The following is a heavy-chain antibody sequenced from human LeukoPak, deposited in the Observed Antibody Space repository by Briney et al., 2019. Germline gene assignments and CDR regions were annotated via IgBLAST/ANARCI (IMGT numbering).Heavy chain of an antibody. J-gene: IGHJ6*03. CDR1: GFTFSNAW. CDR3: TTEFRPSSGWLYYYYMDV. Sequence: PGGSLRLSCAASGFTFSNAWMSWVRQAPGKGLEWVGRIKSKTDGGTTDYAAPVKGRFTISRDDSKNTLDLQMNSLKTEDTAVYYCTTEFRPSSGWLYYYYMDVWGKGTTVTVSS. V-gene: IGHV3-15*01. D-gene: IGHD6-19*01. CDR2: IKSKTDGGTT.